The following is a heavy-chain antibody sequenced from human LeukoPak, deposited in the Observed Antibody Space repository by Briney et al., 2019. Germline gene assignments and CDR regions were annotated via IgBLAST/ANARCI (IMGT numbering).Heavy chain of an antibody. Sequence: GGSLRLSCAASGFTFSSYGMHWVRQAPGKGLEWVAVIWYDGSNKYYADSVKGRFTISRDNSKNTLCLQMNSLRAEDTAVYYCAREGEAAMYYYYGMDVRGQGTTVTVSS. CDR1: GFTFSSYG. V-gene: IGHV3-33*01. CDR3: AREGEAAMYYYYGMDV. D-gene: IGHD2-2*01. CDR2: IWYDGSNK. J-gene: IGHJ6*02.